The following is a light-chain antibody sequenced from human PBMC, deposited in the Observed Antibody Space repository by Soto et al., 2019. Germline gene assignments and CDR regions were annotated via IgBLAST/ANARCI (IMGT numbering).Light chain of an antibody. CDR1: SSNIGNNA. CDR2: SDT. V-gene: IGLV1-36*01. CDR3: ATWDDTLNGLV. J-gene: IGLJ2*01. Sequence: QSVLTQPPSVSEAPRQRVTISCSGSSSNIGNNAVTWYQQLPGETPKLLIYSDTFLASGVSDRFSGSKSGTSASLAISGLQSEDEADYYCATWDDTLNGLVFGGGTKLTVL.